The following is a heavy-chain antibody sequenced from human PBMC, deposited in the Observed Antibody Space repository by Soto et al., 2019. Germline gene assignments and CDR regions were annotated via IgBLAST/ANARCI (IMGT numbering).Heavy chain of an antibody. CDR3: ASDVIVFWCAEAHPNWSGS. CDR2: INYGGNK. V-gene: IGHV4-39*01. CDR1: GDSVSSSNYY. D-gene: IGHD2-21*01. Sequence: SETLSLTCSVSGDSVSSSNYYWGWFRQHPGKGLEWIGSINYGGNKFYSPSLNSRVTISADTSKNQFSLKLSSVTAADTAMYNCASDVIVFWCAEAHPNWSGSWGQGTLVTVSS. J-gene: IGHJ1*01.